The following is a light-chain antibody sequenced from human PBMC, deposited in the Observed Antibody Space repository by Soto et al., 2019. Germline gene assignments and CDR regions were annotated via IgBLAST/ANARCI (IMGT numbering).Light chain of an antibody. J-gene: IGLJ3*02. CDR1: RSNIGNSI. V-gene: IGLV1-47*01. Sequence: QSVLTQPPSLSGTPGQTVTISCFGSRSNIGNSIVHWYQQVPGTAPKHLIFMNSQRPSGVPDRFSASKSGTSASLVISELRSEDEADYYVAWDDNLSARVFGGGTKLTVL. CDR2: MNS. CDR3: VAWDDNLSARV.